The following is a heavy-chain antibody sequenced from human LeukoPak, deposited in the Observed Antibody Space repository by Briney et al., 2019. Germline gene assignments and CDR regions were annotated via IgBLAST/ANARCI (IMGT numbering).Heavy chain of an antibody. Sequence: SETLSLTCAVSGGSISSNNWWSWVRQPPGEGLEWIGDIYHTGSTNYNPSLKSRVTFSLDKSKNHFALKLTSVTVADTAIYYCASYDYVWGSLDFWGQGTLVPVSS. D-gene: IGHD3-16*01. CDR1: GGSISSNNW. J-gene: IGHJ4*02. CDR2: IYHTGST. V-gene: IGHV4-4*02. CDR3: ASYDYVWGSLDF.